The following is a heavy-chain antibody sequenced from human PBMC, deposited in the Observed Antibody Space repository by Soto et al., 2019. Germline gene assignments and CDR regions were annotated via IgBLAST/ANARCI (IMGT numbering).Heavy chain of an antibody. D-gene: IGHD5-18*01. CDR2: IFSIGST. Sequence: VRLQESGPGLLKPSETLSLTCTVSGGSINTFYWSWVRQPAGKGLQWIGRIFSIGSTSFNPSLESGVAMSVDAANNNFSLNFSSVNAADNAVYYCAREGSYSAYNFAHGIQLWSFDFWGQGALVTVSS. J-gene: IGHJ4*02. CDR3: AREGSYSAYNFAHGIQLWSFDF. CDR1: GGSINTFY. V-gene: IGHV4-4*07.